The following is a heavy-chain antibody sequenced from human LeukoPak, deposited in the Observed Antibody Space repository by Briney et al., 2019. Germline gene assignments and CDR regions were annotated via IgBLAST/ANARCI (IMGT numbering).Heavy chain of an antibody. Sequence: GGSLRLSCAASGFTFSSYAMSWARQAPGKGLEWVSAISGSGGSTYYADSVKGRFTISRDNSKNTLYLQTNSLRAEDTAVYYCAKGVSGYDYNDAFDIWGQGTMVTVSS. D-gene: IGHD5-12*01. J-gene: IGHJ3*02. CDR3: AKGVSGYDYNDAFDI. CDR2: ISGSGGST. V-gene: IGHV3-23*01. CDR1: GFTFSSYA.